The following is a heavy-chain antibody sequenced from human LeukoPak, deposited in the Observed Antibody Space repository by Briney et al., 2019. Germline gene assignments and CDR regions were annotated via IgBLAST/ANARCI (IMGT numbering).Heavy chain of an antibody. J-gene: IGHJ4*02. CDR1: GFTFTSYA. V-gene: IGHV3-23*01. D-gene: IGHD1-20*01. CDR3: AKKSVNWNYFDY. Sequence: RRSLRLSCAASGFTFTSYAMSCVSQAPGKGLEWDSAISGSGGSTYYADSVKGRFTISRDNSKNTLYLQMNSLRAEDTAVYYCAKKSVNWNYFDYWGQGTLVTVSS. CDR2: ISGSGGST.